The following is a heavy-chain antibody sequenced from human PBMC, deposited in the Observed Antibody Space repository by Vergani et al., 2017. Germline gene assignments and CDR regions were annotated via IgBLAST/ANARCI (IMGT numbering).Heavy chain of an antibody. D-gene: IGHD3-16*01. J-gene: IGHJ3*02. CDR2: VFHSGSA. Sequence: QVQLQESGPGLVKPSETLSLTCSVSGYSISRGYYWGWIRQPPGKGLEWIATVFHSGSAYYNPSLRRRVTISVETSKNQFSLRLTTLTAADTAVYYCARQFWVSQGVGAFDIWGRGTEVSVSS. CDR3: ARQFWVSQGVGAFDI. CDR1: GYSISRGYY. V-gene: IGHV4-38-2*02.